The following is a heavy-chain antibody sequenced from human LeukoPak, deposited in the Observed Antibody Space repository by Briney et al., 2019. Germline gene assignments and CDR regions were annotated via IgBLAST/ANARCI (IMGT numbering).Heavy chain of an antibody. V-gene: IGHV3-74*01. CDR2: IDTDGSIT. CDR3: AKERRMVRGVFDY. J-gene: IGHJ4*02. CDR1: GYTFSSYW. Sequence: GGSLRLSCAASGYTFSSYWMHWVRQAPGKGLVWVSRIDTDGSITSYADSVKGRFTISRDNAKNTLYLQMNSLRAEDTAVYYCAKERRMVRGVFDYWGQGTLVTVSS. D-gene: IGHD3-10*01.